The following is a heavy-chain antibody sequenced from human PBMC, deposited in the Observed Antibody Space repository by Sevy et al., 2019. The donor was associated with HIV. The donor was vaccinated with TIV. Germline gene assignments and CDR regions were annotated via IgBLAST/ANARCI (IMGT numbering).Heavy chain of an antibody. J-gene: IGHJ3*01. CDR3: ARSSVVRGVAFDF. CDR2: TRNKANSYTT. CDR1: GFTFSDHY. D-gene: IGHD2-15*01. Sequence: GGSLRLSCAASGFTFSDHYMDWVRQAPGKGLEWVGRTRNKANSYTTEYAASVKGRFTISRDDSKNLLYLQMNSLKTEDTAVYYCARSSVVRGVAFDFWGQGTMVTVSS. V-gene: IGHV3-72*01.